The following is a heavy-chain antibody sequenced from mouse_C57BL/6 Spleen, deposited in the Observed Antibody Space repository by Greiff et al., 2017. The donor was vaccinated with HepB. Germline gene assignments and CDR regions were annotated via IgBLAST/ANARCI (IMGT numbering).Heavy chain of an antibody. CDR1: GFTFSNYW. V-gene: IGHV6-3*01. D-gene: IGHD1-1*01. CDR2: IRLKSDNYAT. CDR3: TVILPYYYGSSPFDY. Sequence: EVHLVESGGGLVQPGGSMKLSCVASGFTFSNYWMNWVRQSPEKGLEWVAQIRLKSDNYATHYAESVKGRFTISRDDSKSSVYLQMNNLRAEDTGIYYCTVILPYYYGSSPFDYWGQGTTLTVSS. J-gene: IGHJ2*01.